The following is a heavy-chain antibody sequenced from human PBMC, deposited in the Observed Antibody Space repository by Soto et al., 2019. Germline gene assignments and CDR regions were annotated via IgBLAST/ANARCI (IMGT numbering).Heavy chain of an antibody. CDR2: IRSKAYGGTT. D-gene: IGHD3-10*01. CDR3: TRAELLWFGELMSYNWFDP. V-gene: IGHV3-49*03. CDR1: GFTFGDYA. Sequence: GGSLRLSCTASGFTFGDYAMSWFRQAPGKGLEWVGFIRSKAYGGTTEYAASVKGRFTISRDDSKSIAYLQMNSLKTEDTAVYYCTRAELLWFGELMSYNWFDPWGQGTLVTVSS. J-gene: IGHJ5*02.